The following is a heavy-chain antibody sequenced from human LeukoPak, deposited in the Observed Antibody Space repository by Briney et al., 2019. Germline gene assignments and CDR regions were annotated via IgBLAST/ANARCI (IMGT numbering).Heavy chain of an antibody. CDR2: IYSGGST. D-gene: IGHD6-13*01. V-gene: IGHV3-66*01. J-gene: IGHJ4*02. CDR1: GFTVSSKS. CDR3: AYSSSWRKFDY. Sequence: PGGSLRLSCAASGFTVSSKSMSWVRQAPGKGLEWVSVIYSGGSTYYADSVKGRFTISRDNSKNTLYLQMNSLRAEDTAVYYCAYSSSWRKFDYWGQGTLVTVSS.